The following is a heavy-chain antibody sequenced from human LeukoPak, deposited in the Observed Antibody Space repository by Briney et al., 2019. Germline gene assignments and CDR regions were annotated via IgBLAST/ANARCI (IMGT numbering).Heavy chain of an antibody. CDR3: ATTYHEYVWGTFRPPHSGYYMDV. CDR1: GYTLTELS. CDR2: FDPEDGET. D-gene: IGHD3-16*02. J-gene: IGHJ6*03. Sequence: ASVKVSCKVSGYTLTELSMHWVRQAPGKGLEWMGGFDPEDGETIYAQKFQGRVTMTEDTSTDTAYMELSSLRSEDTAVYYCATTYHEYVWGTFRPPHSGYYMDVWGQGTTVTVSS. V-gene: IGHV1-24*01.